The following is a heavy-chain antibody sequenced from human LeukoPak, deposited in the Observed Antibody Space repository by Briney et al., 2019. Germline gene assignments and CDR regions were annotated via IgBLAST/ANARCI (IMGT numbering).Heavy chain of an antibody. Sequence: GGSLRLSCAASGFTVITNDMTWVRQAPGKGLEWVSVLYSDGNTKYADSVQGRFTISRDNSKNTLYLEMNSLSPDDTAVYYCAKESSYYGSGSYYKAFDYWGQGTLVTVSS. CDR3: AKESSYYGSGSYYKAFDY. J-gene: IGHJ4*02. CDR2: LYSDGNT. D-gene: IGHD3-10*01. CDR1: GFTVITND. V-gene: IGHV3-53*01.